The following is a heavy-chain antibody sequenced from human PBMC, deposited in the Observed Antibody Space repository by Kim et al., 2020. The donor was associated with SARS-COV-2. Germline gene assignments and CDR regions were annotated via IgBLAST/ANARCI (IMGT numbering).Heavy chain of an antibody. D-gene: IGHD3-3*01. V-gene: IGHV3-33*01. CDR3: ARGKSGYYKTPDAFDI. CDR2: IWYDGSNK. J-gene: IGHJ3*02. Sequence: GGSLRLSCAASGFTFSSYGMHWVRQAPGKGLEWVAVIWYDGSNKYYADSVKGRFTISRDNSKNTLYLQMNSLRAEDTAVYYCARGKSGYYKTPDAFDIWGQGTMVTVSS. CDR1: GFTFSSYG.